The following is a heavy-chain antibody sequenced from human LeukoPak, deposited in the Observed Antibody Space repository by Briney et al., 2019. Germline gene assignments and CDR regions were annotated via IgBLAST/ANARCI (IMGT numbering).Heavy chain of an antibody. CDR1: GYTFTSYG. Sequence: VASVYVSCTASGYTFTSYGISWVRQAPGQGLELMGWISAYNGITNYGQKLQGRVTMTTDPYTSTAYMALRSLRSDDTAVYYCARGDFWSGLSIWGQGTLVTVSS. D-gene: IGHD3-3*01. J-gene: IGHJ3*02. CDR2: ISAYNGIT. CDR3: ARGDFWSGLSI. V-gene: IGHV1-18*01.